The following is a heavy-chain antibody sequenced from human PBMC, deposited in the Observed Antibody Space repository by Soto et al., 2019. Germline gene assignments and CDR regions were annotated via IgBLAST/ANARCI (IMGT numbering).Heavy chain of an antibody. CDR2: ITGIDGRT. CDR3: AKDRGPYCSGGICYPPSWFDP. D-gene: IGHD2-15*01. Sequence: GGSLRLSCVGSGFTFGNYAMSWVRQAPGKGLEWVSSITGIDGRTYYADSVKGRFTISRDNPKNTLYLQMNNLRAEDTAMFYCAKDRGPYCSGGICYPPSWFDPWGHGTQVTVSS. V-gene: IGHV3-23*01. CDR1: GFTFGNYA. J-gene: IGHJ5*02.